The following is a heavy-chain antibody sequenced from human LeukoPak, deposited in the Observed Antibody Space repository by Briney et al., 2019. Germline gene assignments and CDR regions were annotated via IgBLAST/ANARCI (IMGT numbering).Heavy chain of an antibody. CDR2: IKSKTDGGTI. CDR1: VFSFSHAW. D-gene: IGHD2-21*02. V-gene: IGHV3-15*01. CDR3: TTARHCGGDCGDS. J-gene: IGHJ4*02. Sequence: PGGSLRLSCTASVFSFSHAWMSWVRQAPGKGLEWVGRIKSKTDGGTIDYAAPVKGRFTISRDDSKRMVYLQMNSLKTADTGVYYCTTARHCGGDCGDSWGQGTRVTVSS.